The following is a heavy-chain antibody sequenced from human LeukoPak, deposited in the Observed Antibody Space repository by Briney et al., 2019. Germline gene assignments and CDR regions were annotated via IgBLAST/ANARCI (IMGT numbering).Heavy chain of an antibody. D-gene: IGHD1-1*01. CDR3: ARDPYQLSWFDP. CDR1: GFTFTNSS. CDR2: ITDSPNYV. Sequence: KTGGSLRLSRAASGFTFTNSSMNWIRQAPGKGLEWVSSITDSPNYVEYADSVKGRFTISRDDAKNSLYLQMDSLRADDTAVYYCARDPYQLSWFDPWGQGTLVTVSS. V-gene: IGHV3-21*01. J-gene: IGHJ5*02.